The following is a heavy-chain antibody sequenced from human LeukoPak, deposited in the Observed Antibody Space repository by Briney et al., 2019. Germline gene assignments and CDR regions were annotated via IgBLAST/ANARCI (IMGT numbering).Heavy chain of an antibody. CDR2: IHYSGST. Sequence: SETLSLTCIVSGGSISSYYWSWIRQPPGKGLEWIGYIHYSGSTNYNPSLKSRVTISVDTSKNQFSLKLSSVTAADTAVYYCARSHYCGGCYSNFDFWGQGTLVTVSS. D-gene: IGHD2-15*01. J-gene: IGHJ4*02. CDR3: ARSHYCGGCYSNFDF. V-gene: IGHV4-59*01. CDR1: GGSISSYY.